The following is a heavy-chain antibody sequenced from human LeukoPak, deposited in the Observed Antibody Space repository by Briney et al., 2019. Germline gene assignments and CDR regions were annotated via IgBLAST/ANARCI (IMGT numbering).Heavy chain of an antibody. V-gene: IGHV1-18*01. CDR2: ISAYNGNT. Sequence: ASVKVSCKASGYTFTSYGISWVRQAPGQGLEWMGWISAYNGNTNYAQKLQGRVTMTTDTSTSTAYKELRSLRSDDTAVYYCARDHQAVATGDFDYWGQGTLVTVSS. CDR1: GYTFTSYG. D-gene: IGHD5-12*01. J-gene: IGHJ4*02. CDR3: ARDHQAVATGDFDY.